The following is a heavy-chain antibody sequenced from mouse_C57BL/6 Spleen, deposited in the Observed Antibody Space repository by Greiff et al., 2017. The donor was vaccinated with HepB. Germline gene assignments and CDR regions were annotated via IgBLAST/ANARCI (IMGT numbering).Heavy chain of an antibody. J-gene: IGHJ2*01. V-gene: IGHV1-82*01. CDR1: GYAFSSSW. Sequence: VQLQQSGPELVKPGASVKISCKASGYAFSSSWMNWVKQRPGKGLEWIGRIYPGDGDTNYNGKFKGKATLTADKSSSTAYMQLSSLTSEDSAVYFCARRYDYDRGYYFDYWGQGTTLTVSS. CDR2: IYPGDGDT. CDR3: ARRYDYDRGYYFDY. D-gene: IGHD2-4*01.